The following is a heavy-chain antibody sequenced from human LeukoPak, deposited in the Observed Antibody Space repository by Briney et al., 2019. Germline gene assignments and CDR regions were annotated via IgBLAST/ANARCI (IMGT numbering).Heavy chain of an antibody. D-gene: IGHD2-2*01. CDR2: IRYDGSNK. Sequence: QPGGSLRLSCAASGFTFSSYGMHWVRQAPGKGLEWVAFIRYDGSNKYYADSVKGRFTISRDNSKNTLYLQMNSLRAEDTAVYYCAKAGPTGLPENDYWGQGTLVTVSS. J-gene: IGHJ4*02. CDR3: AKAGPTGLPENDY. CDR1: GFTFSSYG. V-gene: IGHV3-30*02.